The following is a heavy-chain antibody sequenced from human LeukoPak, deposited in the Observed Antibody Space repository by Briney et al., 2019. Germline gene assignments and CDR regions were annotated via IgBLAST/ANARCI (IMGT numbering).Heavy chain of an antibody. CDR3: AREVVGAQDKSGEDAFDI. CDR2: IIPIFGTA. D-gene: IGHD1-26*01. J-gene: IGHJ3*02. V-gene: IGHV1-69*13. Sequence: SVKVSCKASGGTFSSYAISWVRQAPGQGLEWMGGIIPIFGTANYAQKFQGRVTITADESTSTAYMEQSSLRSEDTAVYYCAREVVGAQDKSGEDAFDIWGQGTMVTVSS. CDR1: GGTFSSYA.